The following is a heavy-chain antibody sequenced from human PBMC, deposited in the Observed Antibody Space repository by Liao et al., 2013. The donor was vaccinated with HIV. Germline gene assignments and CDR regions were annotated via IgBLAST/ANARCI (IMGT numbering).Heavy chain of an antibody. CDR2: MNHSGST. CDR1: GGSFRGNY. V-gene: IGHV4-34*01. J-gene: IGHJ4*02. Sequence: QVQLHQWGAGLLKPSETLSLTCAVYGGSFRGNYWSWIRQPPGKGLEWIGEMNHSGSTNYNPSLKSRVTMSVDTSKNQFSLELTSVTAADTAVYYSARDQVPAATMKGSFDSWGQGTQVTVSS. CDR3: ARDQVPAATMKGSFDS. D-gene: IGHD2-2*01.